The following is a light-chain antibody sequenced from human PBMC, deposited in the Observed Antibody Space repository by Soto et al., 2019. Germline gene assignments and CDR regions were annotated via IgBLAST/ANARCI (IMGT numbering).Light chain of an antibody. CDR1: QDISNH. CDR3: QQYENLPV. J-gene: IGKJ5*01. V-gene: IGKV1-33*01. Sequence: DIQMTQSPSSLSASVGDRVTITCQASQDISNHLNWYQQKPGKAPKVLIYDASILETGVSSRFTGSGSGTHFTFTINNVQPEDVGIYYCQQYENLPVFGQGTRLQIE. CDR2: DAS.